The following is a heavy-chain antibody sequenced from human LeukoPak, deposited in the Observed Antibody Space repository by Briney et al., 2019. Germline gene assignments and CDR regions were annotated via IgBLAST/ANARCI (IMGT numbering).Heavy chain of an antibody. CDR3: ARDFYYDCSGYYGNLDAFDI. CDR1: GFTFSSYS. D-gene: IGHD3-22*01. V-gene: IGHV3-21*01. CDR2: ISSSSSYI. Sequence: GGSLRLSCAASGFTFSSYSMNWVRQAPGKGLEWVSSISSSSSYIYYADSVKGRFTISRDNAKNSLYLQMNSLRAEDTAVYYCARDFYYDCSGYYGNLDAFDIWGQGTMVTVSS. J-gene: IGHJ3*02.